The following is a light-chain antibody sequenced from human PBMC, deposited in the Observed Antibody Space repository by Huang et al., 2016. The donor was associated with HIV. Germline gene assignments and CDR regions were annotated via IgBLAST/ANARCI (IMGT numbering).Light chain of an antibody. Sequence: EIVMTQSPVTLSVSPGESATLSWWASQNVSTKLAWYQHKPGRAPRLLIYGAPTRATSVPARFSASGSGTEFTLTVGGLRSDDFAVYYCQHYDNWAPATFGQGTKLEFK. J-gene: IGKJ1*01. CDR3: QHYDNWAPAT. CDR2: GAP. V-gene: IGKV3-15*01. CDR1: QNVSTK.